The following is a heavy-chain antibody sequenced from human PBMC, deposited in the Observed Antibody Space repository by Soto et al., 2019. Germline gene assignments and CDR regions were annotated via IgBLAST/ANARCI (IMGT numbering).Heavy chain of an antibody. D-gene: IGHD5-18*01. Sequence: ETLSLTCTVSGGSISSYYWSWIRQPAGKGLEWIGRIYTSGSTNYNPSLKSRVTMSVDTSKNQFSLKLSSVTAADTAVYYCARDIGTAMVSDAFDIWGQGTMVTVSS. J-gene: IGHJ3*02. CDR3: ARDIGTAMVSDAFDI. V-gene: IGHV4-4*07. CDR2: IYTSGST. CDR1: GGSISSYY.